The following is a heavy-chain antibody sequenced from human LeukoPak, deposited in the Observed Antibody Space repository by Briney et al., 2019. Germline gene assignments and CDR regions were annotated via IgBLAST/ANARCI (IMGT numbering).Heavy chain of an antibody. CDR1: GYTFTSYY. CDR3: ARVESGRYYGSGSWLDY. D-gene: IGHD3-10*01. V-gene: IGHV1-46*01. J-gene: IGHJ4*02. Sequence: SVKVSCKASGYTFTSYYMHWVLQAPGQGLEGMVIMNPSGGSTSYAQKFQGRVTMTRDMSTSTVYMELSSLRSEDTAVYYCARVESGRYYGSGSWLDYWGQGTLVTVSS. CDR2: MNPSGGST.